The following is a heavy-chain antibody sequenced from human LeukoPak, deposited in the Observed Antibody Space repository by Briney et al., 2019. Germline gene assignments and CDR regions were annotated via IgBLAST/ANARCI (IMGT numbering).Heavy chain of an antibody. D-gene: IGHD4-23*01. V-gene: IGHV3-48*03. CDR2: IARSGSTI. Sequence: GGSLRLSCAASGFTFSSYEMNWVRQAPGLGLGWISYIARSGSTIYYADSVKGRFTISRDNAKNSLYLQMSSLRAEDTAVYYCARNGGNSYWYFDLWGRGTLVTVSS. J-gene: IGHJ2*01. CDR1: GFTFSSYE. CDR3: ARNGGNSYWYFDL.